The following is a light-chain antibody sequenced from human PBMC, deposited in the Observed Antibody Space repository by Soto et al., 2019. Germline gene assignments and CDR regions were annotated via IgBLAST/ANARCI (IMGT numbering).Light chain of an antibody. V-gene: IGLV2-14*01. CDR1: SSDFGGYNY. Sequence: QSALTQPASVSGSPGHSIAISCTGTSSDFGGYNYVSWYQQHPGKAPKLMVYDVSNRPSGVSNRFSGSKSGNTASLTISGLQAEDEADYYCSSYTSSSTYVFGTGTKLTVL. J-gene: IGLJ1*01. CDR3: SSYTSSSTYV. CDR2: DVS.